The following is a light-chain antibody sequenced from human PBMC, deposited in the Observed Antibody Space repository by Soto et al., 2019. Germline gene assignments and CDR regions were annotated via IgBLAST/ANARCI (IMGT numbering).Light chain of an antibody. CDR3: SSYAGSNNYV. Sequence: QSVLTQPPSASGSPGQSVTISCTGTSSDVGGYNYVSWYQQHPGKAPKLMIYEVSKRPSGVPDRFSGSTSGNTASPTVSGLQAEDEADYYCSSYAGSNNYVFGTGTKVTV. V-gene: IGLV2-8*01. CDR2: EVS. J-gene: IGLJ1*01. CDR1: SSDVGGYNY.